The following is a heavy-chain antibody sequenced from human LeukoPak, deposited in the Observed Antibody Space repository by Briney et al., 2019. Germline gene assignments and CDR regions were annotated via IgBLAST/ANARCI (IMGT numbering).Heavy chain of an antibody. Sequence: PGASLRLSCAASGFTFSTCNMNWVRQAPGKGLEWVAVISYDGSNKYYADSVKGRFTISRDNSKNTLYLQMNSLRAEDTAVYYCAKDYCGGDCYPDYWGQGTLVTVSS. CDR1: GFTFSTCN. V-gene: IGHV3-30*18. D-gene: IGHD2-21*02. CDR3: AKDYCGGDCYPDY. CDR2: ISYDGSNK. J-gene: IGHJ4*02.